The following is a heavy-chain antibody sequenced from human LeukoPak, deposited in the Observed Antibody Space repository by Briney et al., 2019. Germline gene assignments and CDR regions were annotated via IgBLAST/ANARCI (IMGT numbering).Heavy chain of an antibody. D-gene: IGHD3-3*01. V-gene: IGHV3-23*01. J-gene: IGHJ4*02. CDR2: ISGSGGST. CDR3: AKHRTYYDFWSGYCMAY. Sequence: PGGSLRLSCAASGFTFSSYAMSWVRQAPGKGLEWVSAISGSGGSTYYADSVKGRFTISRDNSKNTLYLQMNSLRAEDTAVYYCAKHRTYYDFWSGYCMAYWGQGTLVTVSS. CDR1: GFTFSSYA.